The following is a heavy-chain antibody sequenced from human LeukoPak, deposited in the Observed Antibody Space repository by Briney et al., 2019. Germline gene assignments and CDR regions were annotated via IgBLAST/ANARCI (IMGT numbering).Heavy chain of an antibody. CDR1: GFTFSSYG. CDR3: AKDPVVDRGWYERYNWFDP. Sequence: GGSLRLSCAASGFTFSSYGMHWVRQAPGKGLEWVAVISYDGSNKYYADSVKGRFTISRDNSKNTLYLQMNSLRAEDTAVYYCAKDPVVDRGWYERYNWFDPWGQGTLVTVSS. V-gene: IGHV3-30*18. CDR2: ISYDGSNK. D-gene: IGHD6-19*01. J-gene: IGHJ5*02.